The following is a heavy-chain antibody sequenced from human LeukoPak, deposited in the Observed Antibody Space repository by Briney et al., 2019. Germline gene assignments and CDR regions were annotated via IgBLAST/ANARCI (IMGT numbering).Heavy chain of an antibody. CDR1: GFTFSSYS. D-gene: IGHD3-3*01. V-gene: IGHV3-21*01. CDR2: ISSSSSYI. Sequence: TGGSLRLSCAASGFTFSSYSMNWVRQAPGKGLEWVSSISSSSSYIYYADSVKGRFTISRDNAKNSLYLQMNSLRAEDTAVYYCARGAPARDFWSGYYTVVDYWGQGTLVTVSS. CDR3: ARGAPARDFWSGYYTVVDY. J-gene: IGHJ4*02.